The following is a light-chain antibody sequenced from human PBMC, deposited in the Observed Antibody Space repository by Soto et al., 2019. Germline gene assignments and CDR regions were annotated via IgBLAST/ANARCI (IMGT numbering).Light chain of an antibody. CDR2: GAS. CDR3: QQYGSSP. CDR1: QSVSSTF. Sequence: EIVLTQSPGTLSLSPGDRATLSCRASQSVSSTFLAWYQQKPGQAPRVVIYGASTRATGIPDRFSGSGSGTDFTLTISRLEPEDFAVYYCQQYGSSPFGGGTKVEIK. V-gene: IGKV3-20*01. J-gene: IGKJ4*01.